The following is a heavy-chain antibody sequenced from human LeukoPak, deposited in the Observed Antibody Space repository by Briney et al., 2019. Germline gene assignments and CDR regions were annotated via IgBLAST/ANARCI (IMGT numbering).Heavy chain of an antibody. CDR1: GGTFSSYA. J-gene: IGHJ4*02. Sequence: ASVKVSCKASGGTFSSYAISWVRQAPGQGLEWMGGIIPIFGTANYAQKFQGRVTITADESTSTAYMELSSLRSEDTAVYYCARSTIFGVAMFDYWGQGTLATVSS. V-gene: IGHV1-69*13. CDR3: ARSTIFGVAMFDY. D-gene: IGHD3-3*01. CDR2: IIPIFGTA.